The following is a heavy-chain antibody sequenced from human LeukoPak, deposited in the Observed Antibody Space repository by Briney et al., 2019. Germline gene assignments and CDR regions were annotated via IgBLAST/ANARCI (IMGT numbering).Heavy chain of an antibody. CDR3: ARDRRDFWSGYC. J-gene: IGHJ4*02. CDR2: ISSSSSYI. D-gene: IGHD3-3*01. V-gene: IGHV3-21*01. Sequence: GGSLRLSCAASGFTCSSYSMNWVRQAPGKGLEWVSSISSSSSYIYYADSVKGRFTISRDNAKNSLYLQMNSLRAEETAVYYCARDRRDFWSGYCWGQGTLVTVSS. CDR1: GFTCSSYS.